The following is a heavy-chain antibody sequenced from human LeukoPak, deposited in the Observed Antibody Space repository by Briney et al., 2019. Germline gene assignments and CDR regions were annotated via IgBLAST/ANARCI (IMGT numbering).Heavy chain of an antibody. CDR3: AREGVTTVIPFDY. CDR1: GFTFSSYG. CDR2: IRYDGSNK. V-gene: IGHV3-33*01. D-gene: IGHD4-11*01. J-gene: IGHJ4*02. Sequence: GGSLRLSCAASGFTFSSYGMHWVRQAPGKGLEWVAVIRYDGSNKYYADSVKGRFTISRDNSKNTLYLQMNSLRAEDTAVYYCAREGVTTVIPFDYWGQGTLVTVSS.